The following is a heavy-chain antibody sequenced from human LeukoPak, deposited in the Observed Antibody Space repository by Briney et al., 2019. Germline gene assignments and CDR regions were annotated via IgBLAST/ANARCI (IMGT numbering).Heavy chain of an antibody. CDR3: ARVGYSYGPQSDAFDI. D-gene: IGHD5-18*01. CDR2: IYHSGST. CDR1: GGSVSSTNW. V-gene: IGHV4-4*02. Sequence: PSGTLSLTCAVSGGSVSSTNWWTWFRQSPGKGLEWIGEIYHSGSTNYNPSLKSRVTISVDKSKNQFSLKLSSVTAADTAVYYCARVGYSYGPQSDAFDIWGQGTMVTVSS. J-gene: IGHJ3*02.